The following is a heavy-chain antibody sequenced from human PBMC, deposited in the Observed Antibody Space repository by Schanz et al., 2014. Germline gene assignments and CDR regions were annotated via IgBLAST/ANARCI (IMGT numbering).Heavy chain of an antibody. J-gene: IGHJ6*02. Sequence: QVQLVQSGAEVRKPGASVKVSCKASGYTFISYGISWVRQAPGQGLEWLGWISGSNGNTNYTQKFQGRVTMTIDPYTLTAYVELMCLRSGGTAVFYCTRGPSVSMVRGVLIDSYDYGIDVWGQGTPVTVSS. V-gene: IGHV1-18*01. CDR1: GYTFISYG. CDR2: ISGSNGNT. D-gene: IGHD3-10*01. CDR3: TRGPSVSMVRGVLIDSYDYGIDV.